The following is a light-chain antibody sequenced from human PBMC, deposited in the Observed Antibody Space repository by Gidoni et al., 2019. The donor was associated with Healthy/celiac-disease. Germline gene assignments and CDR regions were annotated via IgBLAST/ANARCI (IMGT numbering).Light chain of an antibody. J-gene: IGKJ2*01. CDR1: QSVLYSSNNKNY. CDR2: WAS. CDR3: QQYYSTPYT. V-gene: IGKV4-1*01. Sequence: IVIPQSPASLALSLGERATINCKSSQSVLYSSNNKNYLAWYQQKPGQPPKLLIYWASTRESGVPDRFSGSGSGTDFTLTISSLQAEDVAVYYCQQYYSTPYTFGQGTKLEIK.